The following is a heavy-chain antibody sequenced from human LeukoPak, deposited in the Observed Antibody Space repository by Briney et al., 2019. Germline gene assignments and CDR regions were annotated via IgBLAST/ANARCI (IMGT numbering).Heavy chain of an antibody. CDR2: ISSSSSYI. Sequence: GGSLRLSCAASGFTFSSYSMSWVRQAPGKGLEWGSSISSSSSYIYYPDSVKGRFTISRDNAKNSLYLQMNSLRAEDTAVYYCARMMTNSFDYWGQGTLVTVSS. V-gene: IGHV3-21*01. J-gene: IGHJ4*02. CDR3: ARMMTNSFDY. D-gene: IGHD4-17*01. CDR1: GFTFSSYS.